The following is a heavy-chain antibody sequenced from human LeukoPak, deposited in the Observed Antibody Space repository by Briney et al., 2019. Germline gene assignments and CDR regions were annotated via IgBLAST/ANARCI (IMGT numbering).Heavy chain of an antibody. CDR1: GGTFSSYA. J-gene: IGHJ4*02. CDR2: IIPIFGTA. Sequence: ASVKVSCKASGGTFSSYAISWVRQAPGQGLEWMGGIIPIFGTANYAQKFQGRVTITTDESTSTAYMELSSLRSEDTAVYYCARDGRAGYKFDYWGQGTLVTVSS. CDR3: ARDGRAGYKFDY. D-gene: IGHD5-24*01. V-gene: IGHV1-69*05.